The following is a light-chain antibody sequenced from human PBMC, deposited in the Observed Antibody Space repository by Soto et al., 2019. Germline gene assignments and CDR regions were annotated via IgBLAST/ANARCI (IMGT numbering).Light chain of an antibody. V-gene: IGKV3-20*01. CDR2: GAS. CDR1: QSVSSSY. J-gene: IGKJ5*01. CDR3: QQFTTSPPAIT. Sequence: ELVLTQSPGTLSLSPGERATLSCRASQSVSSSYLVWYQQKPGQAPRLLIYGASTRATGIPDRFSGSGSGTDFTLTISRLEPEDLAVYYCQQFTTSPPAITLGQGTRLEIK.